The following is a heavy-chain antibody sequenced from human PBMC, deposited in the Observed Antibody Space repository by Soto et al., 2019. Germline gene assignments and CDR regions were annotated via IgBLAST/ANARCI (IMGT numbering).Heavy chain of an antibody. J-gene: IGHJ6*02. V-gene: IGHV4-34*01. CDR3: AREIGAATVLSRAGGYYYGMDX. CDR1: GGSFSGYY. CDR2: INHSGST. D-gene: IGHD5-18*01. Sequence: SETLSLTCAVYGGSFSGYYWSWIRQPPGKGLEWIGEINHSGSTNYNPSLKSRVTISVDTSKNQFSLKLSSVTAADTAVYYCAREIGAATVLSRAGGYYYGMDXWGQGTTVTVSS.